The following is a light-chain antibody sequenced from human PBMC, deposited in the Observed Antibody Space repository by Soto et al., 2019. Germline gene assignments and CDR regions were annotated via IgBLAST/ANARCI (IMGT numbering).Light chain of an antibody. V-gene: IGLV2-14*01. CDR3: NSYTSSTTLV. J-gene: IGLJ2*01. CDR2: EVS. CDR1: SSDVGGYNY. Sequence: QAVVTQPASVSGSPGQSITISCTGTSSDVGGYNYVSWYQQHPGKAPKLIIYEVSNRPSGVSNRFSGSKSGNTASLTISGLQAEDEADYYCNSYTSSTTLVFGGGTKLTVL.